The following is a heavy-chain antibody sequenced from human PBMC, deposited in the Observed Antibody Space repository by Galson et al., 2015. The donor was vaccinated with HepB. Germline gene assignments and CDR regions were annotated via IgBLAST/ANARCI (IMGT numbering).Heavy chain of an antibody. Sequence: TLSLTCTVSGGSISSGGYYWSWIRQHPGKGLEWIGYIYYSGSTYYNPSLKSRVTISVDTSKNQFSLKLSSVTAADTAVYYCARDIYYGSGSPLGMDVWGQGTTVTVSS. CDR3: ARDIYYGSGSPLGMDV. D-gene: IGHD3-10*01. J-gene: IGHJ6*02. CDR2: IYYSGST. CDR1: GGSISSGGYY. V-gene: IGHV4-31*03.